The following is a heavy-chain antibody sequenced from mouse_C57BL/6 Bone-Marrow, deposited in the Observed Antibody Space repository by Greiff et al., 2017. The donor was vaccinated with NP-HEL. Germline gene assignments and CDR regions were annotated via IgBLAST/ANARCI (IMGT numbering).Heavy chain of an antibody. CDR3: AREPYYSNYFAY. CDR1: GYTFTDYY. Sequence: QVQLQQSGAELVRPGASVKLSCKASGYTFTDYYINWVKQRPGQGLEWIARIYPGSGNTYYNEKFKGKATLTAEKSSSTAYMQLSSLTSEDSAVYFCAREPYYSNYFAYWGQGTLVTVSA. V-gene: IGHV1-76*01. D-gene: IGHD2-5*01. CDR2: IYPGSGNT. J-gene: IGHJ3*01.